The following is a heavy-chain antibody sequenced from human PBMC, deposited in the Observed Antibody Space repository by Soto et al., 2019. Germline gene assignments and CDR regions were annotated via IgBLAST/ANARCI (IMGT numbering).Heavy chain of an antibody. CDR1: GGTFSSYG. CDR3: ARQSSWCTSTSCYSNYGMDV. D-gene: IGHD2-2*01. J-gene: IGHJ6*02. V-gene: IGHV1-69*13. Sequence: GASVKVSCKASGGTFSSYGIRWVRQAPGQGLEWMGGIIPLSGTANYAQKFQGRVTITADESTSTAYMELSSPRSEDTAVYYCARQSSWCTSTSCYSNYGMDVWGQGTTVTVSS. CDR2: IIPLSGTA.